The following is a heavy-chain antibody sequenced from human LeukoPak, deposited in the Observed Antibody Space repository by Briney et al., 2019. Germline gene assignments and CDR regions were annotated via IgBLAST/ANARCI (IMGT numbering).Heavy chain of an antibody. CDR1: GYTFTSYD. D-gene: IGHD4-23*01. CDR2: MNPNSGNT. Sequence: ASVKVSCKASGYTFTSYDINWVRQATGQGLEWMGWMNPNSGNTGYAQKFQGRVTITRNTSISTAYMELSSLRSDDTAVYYCARDPNSRVVRTYYYYMDVWGKGTTVTVSS. CDR3: ARDPNSRVVRTYYYYMDV. V-gene: IGHV1-8*03. J-gene: IGHJ6*03.